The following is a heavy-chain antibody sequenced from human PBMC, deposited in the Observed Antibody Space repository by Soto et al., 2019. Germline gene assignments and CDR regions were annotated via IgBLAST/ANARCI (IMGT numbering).Heavy chain of an antibody. Sequence: SLRLSCAASGFTFDDYAMHWVRQAPGKGLEWVSGISWNSGSIGYADSVKGRFTISRDNAKNSLYLQMNSLRSEDTALYYCAKDMGYDLSPLGYFDYWGQGTLVTVSS. V-gene: IGHV3-9*01. CDR2: ISWNSGSI. CDR3: AKDMGYDLSPLGYFDY. CDR1: GFTFDDYA. J-gene: IGHJ4*02. D-gene: IGHD5-12*01.